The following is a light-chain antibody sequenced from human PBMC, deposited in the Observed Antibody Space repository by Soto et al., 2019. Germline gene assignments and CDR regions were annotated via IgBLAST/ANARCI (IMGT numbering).Light chain of an antibody. CDR3: ISYTGSRSLVV. J-gene: IGLJ2*01. Sequence: QSALTQPASVSASPGQSITISCTGTSSDIGSYNYVSWYRHHPGKAPQLMIYEVSHRPSGISHRFSGSKSGNTASLTISGLQAEDEGYYYCISYTGSRSLVVFGGGTKLTVL. V-gene: IGLV2-14*01. CDR2: EVS. CDR1: SSDIGSYNY.